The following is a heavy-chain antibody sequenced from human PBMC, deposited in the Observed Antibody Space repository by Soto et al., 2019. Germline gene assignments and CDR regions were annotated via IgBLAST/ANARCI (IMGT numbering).Heavy chain of an antibody. CDR2: INQSGDET. V-gene: IGHV3-23*01. J-gene: IGHJ4*02. CDR3: AKRHSRGGYVDY. CDR1: GFTFSNDA. D-gene: IGHD3-22*01. Sequence: EVQLLESGGGLVQPGGSLRLSCAASGFTFSNDAMSWVRQAPGKGLEWVSSINQSGDETYHADSVKGRFTISRDNSKNTLYLKMNSLIAEDTAVYYCAKRHSRGGYVDYWGQGNLVAVSS.